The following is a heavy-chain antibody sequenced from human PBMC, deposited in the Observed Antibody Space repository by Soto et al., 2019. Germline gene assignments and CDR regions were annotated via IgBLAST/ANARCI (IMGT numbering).Heavy chain of an antibody. J-gene: IGHJ5*02. D-gene: IGHD5-18*01. Sequence: KPSETLSLTCTVSGGSISSSSYYWGWIRQPPGKGLEWIGSIYYSGSTYYNPSLKSRVTISVDTSKNQFSLKLSSVTAADTAVYYCARHEPNRGYSYGYSGSWFDPWGQGTLVTVSS. CDR2: IYYSGST. V-gene: IGHV4-39*01. CDR1: GGSISSSSYY. CDR3: ARHEPNRGYSYGYSGSWFDP.